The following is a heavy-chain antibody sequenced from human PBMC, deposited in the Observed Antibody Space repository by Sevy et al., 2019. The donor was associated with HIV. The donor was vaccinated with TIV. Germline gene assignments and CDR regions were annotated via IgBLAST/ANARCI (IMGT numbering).Heavy chain of an antibody. CDR1: GYTFTGYY. D-gene: IGHD2-2*01. V-gene: IGHV1-2*02. CDR2: INPNSGGT. CDR3: ARDREYQLLKYYFDY. Sequence: ASVKVSCKASGYTFTGYYMHWVRQAPGQGLEWMGWINPNSGGTNYAQKFQGRVTMTRDTSISTACMELSRLRSDDTAVYYCARDREYQLLKYYFDYWGQGTLVTVSS. J-gene: IGHJ4*02.